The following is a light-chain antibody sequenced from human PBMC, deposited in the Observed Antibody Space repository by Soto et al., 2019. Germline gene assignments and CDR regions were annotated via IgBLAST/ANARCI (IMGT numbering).Light chain of an antibody. CDR3: LQHNSYPWT. Sequence: DIQMTQSPSSLSASVGDRVTITCRASQGIGNDLGWYQQKPGKAPRRLIYAASSLQSGVPSRFSGSGSGTEFTLTISSLQPEDFATYYCLQHNSYPWTFGQGTKADI. J-gene: IGKJ1*01. V-gene: IGKV1-17*01. CDR1: QGIGND. CDR2: AAS.